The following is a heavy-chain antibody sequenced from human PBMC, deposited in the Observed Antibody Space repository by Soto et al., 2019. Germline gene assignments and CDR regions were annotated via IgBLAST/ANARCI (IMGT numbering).Heavy chain of an antibody. D-gene: IGHD6-6*01. CDR3: ARDKLEYSSSLGSDY. V-gene: IGHV3-21*01. J-gene: IGHJ4*02. Sequence: GGSLRLSCAASGFTFSSYSMNWVRQAPGKGLEWVSSISSSSSYIYYADSVKGRFTISRDNAKNSLYLQMNSLRAEDTAVYYCARDKLEYSSSLGSDYWGQGTLVTVSS. CDR1: GFTFSSYS. CDR2: ISSSSSYI.